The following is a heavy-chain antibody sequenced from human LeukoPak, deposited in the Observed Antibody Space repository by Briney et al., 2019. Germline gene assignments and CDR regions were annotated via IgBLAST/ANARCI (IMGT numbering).Heavy chain of an antibody. CDR2: IYYSGST. CDR3: ARDQGNGYNLV. CDR1: GGSISSSSYY. V-gene: IGHV4-39*07. Sequence: SETLSLTCTVSGGSISSSSYYWGWIRQPPGKGLECIGSIYYSGSTYYNPSLKSRVTISVDTSKNQFSLKVTSVTAADTAVYCCARDQGNGYNLVWGQGTLVTVSS. J-gene: IGHJ4*02. D-gene: IGHD5-24*01.